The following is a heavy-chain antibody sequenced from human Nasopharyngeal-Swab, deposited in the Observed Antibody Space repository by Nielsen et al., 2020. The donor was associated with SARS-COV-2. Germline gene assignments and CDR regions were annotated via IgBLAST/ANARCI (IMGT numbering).Heavy chain of an antibody. J-gene: IGHJ4*02. CDR3: ARGVMTSVTGGGWNDY. CDR2: INYSGNT. V-gene: IGHV4-39*01. Sequence: SATLSLTCTVSGGSISSSSYYWGWIRQPPGKGLEWIGNINYSGNTFYNPYLKSRVTISVDTSKNQFSLKLSSVTAADMAVYYGARGVMTSVTGGGWNDYWGQGTLVTVSS. CDR1: GGSISSSSYY. D-gene: IGHD4-17*01.